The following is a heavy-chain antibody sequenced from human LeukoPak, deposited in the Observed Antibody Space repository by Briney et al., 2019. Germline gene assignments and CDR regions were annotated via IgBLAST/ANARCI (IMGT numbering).Heavy chain of an antibody. D-gene: IGHD3-10*01. CDR1: GGSFSDYN. CDR3: ARPASSSPSHKPGDY. J-gene: IGHJ4*02. V-gene: IGHV4-34*01. Sequence: SETLSLTCAVYGGSFSDYNWSWIRQPPGKGLEWIGEINRSGGTNYNPSLKSRVTISVDTSKNQFSLKLSSVTAADTAVYYCARPASSSPSHKPGDYWGQGTLVTVSS. CDR2: INRSGGT.